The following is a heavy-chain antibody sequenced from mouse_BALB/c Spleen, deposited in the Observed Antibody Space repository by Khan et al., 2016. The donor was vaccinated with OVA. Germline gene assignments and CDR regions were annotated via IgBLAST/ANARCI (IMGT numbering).Heavy chain of an antibody. CDR2: IYPGNSDT. V-gene: IGHV1-5*01. CDR3: TRGGYGSLAD. Sequence: VQLQQSGTVLARPGASVKMSCKASGYSFTSYWMHWVKQRPGQGLEWIGGIYPGNSDTSYNQKFKGKAKLTAVTSASTAYMVLSSLTNEDSAVEYCTRGGYGSLADWGQGTLVTVAA. D-gene: IGHD1-2*01. J-gene: IGHJ3*01. CDR1: GYSFTSYW.